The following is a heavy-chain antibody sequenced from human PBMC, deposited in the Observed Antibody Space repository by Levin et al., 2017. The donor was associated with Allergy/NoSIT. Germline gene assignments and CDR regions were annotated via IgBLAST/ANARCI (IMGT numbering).Heavy chain of an antibody. CDR3: AAHSGYDDAFDI. J-gene: IGHJ3*02. CDR2: IVVGSGNT. D-gene: IGHD5-12*01. Sequence: SVKVSCKASGFTFTSSAVQWVRQARGQRLEWIGWIVVGSGNTNYAQKFQERVTITRDMSTSTAYMELSSLRSEDTAVYYCAAHSGYDDAFDIWGQGTMVTVSS. V-gene: IGHV1-58*01. CDR1: GFTFTSSA.